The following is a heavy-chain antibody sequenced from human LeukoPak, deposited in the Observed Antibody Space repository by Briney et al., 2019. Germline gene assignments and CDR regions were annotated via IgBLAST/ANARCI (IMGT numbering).Heavy chain of an antibody. CDR3: AIGGGHIDY. CDR1: GFTFTYAW. V-gene: IGHV3-15*01. D-gene: IGHD3-16*01. Sequence: GGSLRLSCAPSGFTFTYAWMSCVRDSPGRGLEWVGRIKSETDGGTTAYGSPVKGIFTISRYDSKKTLFLQINTLKTEDTVIYYCAIGGGHIDYWGQGTLVTVSS. J-gene: IGHJ4*02. CDR2: IKSETDGGTT.